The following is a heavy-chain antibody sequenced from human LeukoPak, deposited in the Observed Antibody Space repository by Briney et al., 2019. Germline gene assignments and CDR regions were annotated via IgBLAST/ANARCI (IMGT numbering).Heavy chain of an antibody. CDR2: IIPILGIA. D-gene: IGHD1-26*01. J-gene: IGHJ6*02. Sequence: ASVKVSCKASGGTFSSYAISWVRQAPGQGLEWMGRIIPILGIANYAQKFQGRVTITADKSTSTDYMELSSLRSEDTAVYYCARVREWELPRICYGMDVWGQGTTVTVSS. CDR1: GGTFSSYA. CDR3: ARVREWELPRICYGMDV. V-gene: IGHV1-69*04.